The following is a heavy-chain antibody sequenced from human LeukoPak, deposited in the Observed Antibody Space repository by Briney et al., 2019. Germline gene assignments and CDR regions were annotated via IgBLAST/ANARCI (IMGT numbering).Heavy chain of an antibody. CDR1: GFAISSYW. J-gene: IGHJ4*02. D-gene: IGHD2-2*01. CDR3: ATRDYTSSKY. Sequence: GGSLRLSCAASGFAISSYWMHRVRQAPGKGLVWVSDINSDGSTTRYADSVKGRFTISRDNAKNTLYLEMNSLRAEDTAVYYCATRDYTSSKYWGQGTLVTVSP. CDR2: INSDGSTT. V-gene: IGHV3-74*01.